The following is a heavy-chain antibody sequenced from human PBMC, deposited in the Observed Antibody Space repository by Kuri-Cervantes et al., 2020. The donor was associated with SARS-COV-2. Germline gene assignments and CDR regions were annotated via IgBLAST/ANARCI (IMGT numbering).Heavy chain of an antibody. CDR3: VGHGSSSI. CDR2: ISGIGGYT. J-gene: IGHJ4*02. V-gene: IGHV3-23*01. Sequence: GGSLRLSCAGSGFAFRGNAMSWVRQAPGKGLEWVSDISGIGGYTYYADFVKGRFTTSRDDSKNTLYVHMNNLRVDDTAVYYCVGHGSSSIWGQGTLVTVSS. D-gene: IGHD6-13*01. CDR1: GFAFRGNA.